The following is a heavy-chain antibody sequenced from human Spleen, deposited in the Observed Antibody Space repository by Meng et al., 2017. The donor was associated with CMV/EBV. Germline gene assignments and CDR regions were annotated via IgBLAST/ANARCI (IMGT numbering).Heavy chain of an antibody. Sequence: VAGGSFSGYDWNGIRQPPGKGLEWIGEINHSGSSNYNPSLESRVTISVDTSQSQFSLNLRSVTAADTAVYYCAKGRGLTTTYYFDYWGQGTLVTVSS. CDR2: INHSGSS. J-gene: IGHJ4*02. CDR1: GGSFSGYD. CDR3: AKGRGLTTTYYFDY. D-gene: IGHD1-1*01. V-gene: IGHV4-34*01.